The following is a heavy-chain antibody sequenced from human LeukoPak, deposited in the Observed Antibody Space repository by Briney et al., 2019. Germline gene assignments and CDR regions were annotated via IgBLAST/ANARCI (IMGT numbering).Heavy chain of an antibody. CDR1: GFTFSSYS. V-gene: IGHV3-21*01. Sequence: GGSLRLSCAASGFTFSSYSMNWVRQAPGKGLEWVSSISSSSSYIYYADSVKGRSTISRDNAKNSLYLQMNSPRAEDTAVYYCARVDTAMVGAFDIWGQGTMVTVSS. CDR2: ISSSSSYI. CDR3: ARVDTAMVGAFDI. J-gene: IGHJ3*02. D-gene: IGHD5-18*01.